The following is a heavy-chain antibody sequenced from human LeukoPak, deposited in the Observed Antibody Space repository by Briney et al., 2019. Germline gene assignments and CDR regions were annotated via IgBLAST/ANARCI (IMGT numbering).Heavy chain of an antibody. CDR2: IRYDGSNK. Sequence: GGSLRLSCAASGFTFSGYGMHWVRQAPGKGLEWVAFIRYDGSNKYYADSVKGRFTISRDTSKNTLYLQMNSLRAEDTAVYYCAKDHSNHYYYMDVWGKGTTVTVSS. J-gene: IGHJ6*03. CDR3: AKDHSNHYYYMDV. D-gene: IGHD1-14*01. V-gene: IGHV3-30*02. CDR1: GFTFSGYG.